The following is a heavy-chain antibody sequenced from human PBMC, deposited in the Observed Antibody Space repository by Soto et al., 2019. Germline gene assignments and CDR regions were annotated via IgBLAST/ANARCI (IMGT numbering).Heavy chain of an antibody. CDR3: ARVGPWVPYYYDSSPYTFENWFDP. CDR2: ICHGGST. Sequence: SETLSLTCAVSGYSISSGYYWGWLRQPPGKGLEWIGSICHGGSTYYNPSLNSRVTLSIDMTNNHVSLILNSVTAADTAVYYCARVGPWVPYYYDSSPYTFENWFDPWGQGTLVTVS. V-gene: IGHV4-38-2*01. CDR1: GYSISSGYY. D-gene: IGHD3-22*01. J-gene: IGHJ5*02.